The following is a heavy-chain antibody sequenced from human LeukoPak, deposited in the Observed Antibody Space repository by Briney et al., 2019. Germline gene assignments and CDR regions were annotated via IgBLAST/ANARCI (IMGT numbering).Heavy chain of an antibody. CDR2: IHHDGIT. V-gene: IGHV4-38-2*02. Sequence: SETLSLTCTVSGGSISSGVYYWTWIRQPPGKGLEWIGNIHHDGITYYNPSLKSRVTTSLDPSKNQFSLKLTSVAAADTALYHCARVHYYDASDYSTSNWFDPWGQGTLVTVSS. CDR3: ARVHYYDASDYSTSNWFDP. D-gene: IGHD3-22*01. J-gene: IGHJ5*02. CDR1: GGSISSGVYY.